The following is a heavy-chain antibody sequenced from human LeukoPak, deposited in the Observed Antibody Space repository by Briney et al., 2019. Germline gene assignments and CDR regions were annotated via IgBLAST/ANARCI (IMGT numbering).Heavy chain of an antibody. D-gene: IGHD3-10*01. V-gene: IGHV3-30*02. CDR3: AKDLMRDRWFGES. CDR1: GFTFSSYG. Sequence: GSLRLSCAASGFTFSSYGMHWVRQPPGKGLEWVAFIRFDGSDKYYADSIKGRFTISRDSSKNTLFLQMSSLRVEDTAVYYCAKDLMRDRWFGESWGQGTLVTVSS. CDR2: IRFDGSDK. J-gene: IGHJ5*02.